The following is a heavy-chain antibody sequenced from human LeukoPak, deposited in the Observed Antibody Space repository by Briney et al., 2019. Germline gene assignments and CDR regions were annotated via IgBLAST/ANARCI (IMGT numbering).Heavy chain of an antibody. CDR3: ARDHRVVATITSGYFDY. CDR2: IDPSGGSA. J-gene: IGHJ4*02. Sequence: ASVKLSCNASVYTFTSYYMHWGRRAPGQGGKWMGIIDPSGGSASYAQKFPGRVTMTRATSRTTVYMDLSSLRSEATAVYYCARDHRVVATITSGYFDYWGQGTLVTVSS. CDR1: VYTFTSYY. V-gene: IGHV1-46*01. D-gene: IGHD5-12*01.